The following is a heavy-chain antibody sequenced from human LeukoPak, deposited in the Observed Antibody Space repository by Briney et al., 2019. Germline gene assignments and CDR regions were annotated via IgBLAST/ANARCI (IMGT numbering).Heavy chain of an antibody. Sequence: GGSLRLSCSASAFTFSSYWMHWVRQAPGKWLVWVSRINSDGSSTSYADSVKGRFTISRDNAKNTLYLQMNSLRAEDTAMYYCARGSDCGGGSCYSYWYFDLWGRGTLVTVSS. D-gene: IGHD2-15*01. J-gene: IGHJ2*01. CDR2: INSDGSST. CDR1: AFTFSSYW. V-gene: IGHV3-74*01. CDR3: ARGSDCGGGSCYSYWYFDL.